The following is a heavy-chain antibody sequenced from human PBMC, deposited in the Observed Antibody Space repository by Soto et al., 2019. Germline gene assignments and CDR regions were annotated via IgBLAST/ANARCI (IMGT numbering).Heavy chain of an antibody. CDR2: IYYSGST. Sequence: LALTCTVSGGSISSGDYYWSWIRQPPGKGLEWIGYIYYSGSTYYNPSLKSRVTISVDTSKNQFSLKLSSVTAADRAVYYCAATRVTMALGWFGPWGQGTLVTVSS. D-gene: IGHD3-10*01. V-gene: IGHV4-30-4*01. J-gene: IGHJ5*02. CDR1: GGSISSGDYY. CDR3: AATRVTMALGWFGP.